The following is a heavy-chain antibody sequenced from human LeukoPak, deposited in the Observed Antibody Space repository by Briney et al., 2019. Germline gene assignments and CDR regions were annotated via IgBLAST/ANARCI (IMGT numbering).Heavy chain of an antibody. CDR1: GYIFTSYD. CDR3: AAASGYDPGAYYYYYYGMDV. Sequence: RASVKVSCKASGYIFTSYDINWVRQAPGKGLEWMGGFDPEDGETIYAQKFQGRVTMTEDTSTDTAYMELSSLRSEDTAVYYCAAASGYDPGAYYYYYYGMDVWGQGTTVTVSS. J-gene: IGHJ6*02. D-gene: IGHD5-12*01. CDR2: FDPEDGET. V-gene: IGHV1-24*01.